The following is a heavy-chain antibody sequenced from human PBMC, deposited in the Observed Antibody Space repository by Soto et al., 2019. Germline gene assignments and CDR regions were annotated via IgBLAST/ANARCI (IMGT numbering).Heavy chain of an antibody. J-gene: IGHJ3*02. CDR3: ARSGYCSGGSCYIKPDSDAFDI. CDR2: IYYSGST. Sequence: SETLSLTCTVSGGSISSYYWSWIRQPPGKGLEWIGYIYYSGSTNYNPSLKSRVTISVDTSKNQFSLKLSSVTAADTAVYYCARSGYCSGGSCYIKPDSDAFDIWGQGTMVTVSS. V-gene: IGHV4-59*01. CDR1: GGSISSYY. D-gene: IGHD2-15*01.